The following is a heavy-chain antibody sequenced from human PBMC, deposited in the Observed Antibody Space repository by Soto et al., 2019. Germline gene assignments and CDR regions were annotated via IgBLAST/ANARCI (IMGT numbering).Heavy chain of an antibody. CDR1: GGSISSYY. CDR2: IYYSGST. CDR3: ARDRGAAAGSYNWFDP. D-gene: IGHD6-13*01. V-gene: IGHV4-59*01. Sequence: SETLSLTCTVSGGSISSYYWGWIRQPPGKGLEWIGYIYYSGSTNYNPSLKSRVTISVDTSKNQFSLKLSSVTAADTAVYYCARDRGAAAGSYNWFDPWGQGTLVTVSS. J-gene: IGHJ5*02.